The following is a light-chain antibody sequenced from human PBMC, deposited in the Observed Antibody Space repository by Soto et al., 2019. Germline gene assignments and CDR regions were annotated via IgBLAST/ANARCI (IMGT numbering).Light chain of an antibody. CDR3: QQYGSSAPT. Sequence: EIVLTQSPGTLSLSPGERATLSCRASQSVSTNYLAWYQRKPGQAPRLLIYGASSRATDIPDRFSGSGSGTDFSFTITRLKPEDFAVYYCQQYGSSAPTFGQGTKVEIK. CDR1: QSVSTNY. J-gene: IGKJ1*01. CDR2: GAS. V-gene: IGKV3-20*01.